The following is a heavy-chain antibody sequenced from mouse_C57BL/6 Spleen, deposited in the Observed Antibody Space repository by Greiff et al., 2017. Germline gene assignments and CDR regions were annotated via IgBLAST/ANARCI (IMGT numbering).Heavy chain of an antibody. CDR2: IYPRSGNT. V-gene: IGHV1-81*01. Sequence: VMLVESGAELARPGASVKLSCKASGYTFTSYGISWVKQRTGQGLEWIGEIYPRSGNTYYNEKFKGKATLTADKSSSTAYMELRSLTSEDSAVYFCARDYYDYDVAWFAYWGQGTLVTVSA. D-gene: IGHD2-4*01. CDR3: ARDYYDYDVAWFAY. CDR1: GYTFTSYG. J-gene: IGHJ3*01.